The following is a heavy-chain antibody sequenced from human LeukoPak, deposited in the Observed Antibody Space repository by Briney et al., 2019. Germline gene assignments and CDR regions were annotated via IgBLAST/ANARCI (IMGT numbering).Heavy chain of an antibody. CDR3: ASLKVYGDYTQRRDYFDY. CDR1: GGSISSSSYY. Sequence: PSETLSLTCTVSGGSISSSSYYWGWIRQPPGKGLEWIGSIYYSGSTYYNPSLKSRVTISVDTSKNQFSLKLSSVTAAYTAVYYYASLKVYGDYTQRRDYFDYWGQGTLVTVSS. CDR2: IYYSGST. V-gene: IGHV4-39*01. D-gene: IGHD4-17*01. J-gene: IGHJ4*02.